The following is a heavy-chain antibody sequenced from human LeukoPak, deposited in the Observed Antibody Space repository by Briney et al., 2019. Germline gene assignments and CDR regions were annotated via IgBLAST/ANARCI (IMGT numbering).Heavy chain of an antibody. D-gene: IGHD5-24*01. CDR2: IRYDGSNK. V-gene: IGHV3-30*02. Sequence: GGSLRLSCAASGFTFSSYGMHWVRQAPGKGLEWVAFIRYDGSNKYYADSVKGRFTTSRDNSKNTLYLQMNSLRAEDTAVYYCAKGHDGYRPYYFDYWGQGTLVTVSS. CDR3: AKGHDGYRPYYFDY. CDR1: GFTFSSYG. J-gene: IGHJ4*02.